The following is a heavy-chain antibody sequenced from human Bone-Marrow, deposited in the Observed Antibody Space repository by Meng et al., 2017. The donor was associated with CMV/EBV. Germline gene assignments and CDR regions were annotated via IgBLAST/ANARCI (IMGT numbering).Heavy chain of an antibody. J-gene: IGHJ4*01. CDR2: ISYDGSHL. Sequence: FTLNNYGMHWVPQAPGKGLEWVAAISYDGSHLYYGDSVKGRFTISRDNSNNTLSLQMNSLRPEDTAMYYCAKDHEGYCSGGTCFYFDSWGQEPWSPSPQ. CDR1: FTLNNYG. D-gene: IGHD2-15*01. CDR3: AKDHEGYCSGGTCFYFDS. V-gene: IGHV3-30*18.